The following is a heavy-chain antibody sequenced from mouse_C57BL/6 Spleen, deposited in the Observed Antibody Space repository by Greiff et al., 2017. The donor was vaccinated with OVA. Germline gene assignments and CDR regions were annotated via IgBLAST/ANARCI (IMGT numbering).Heavy chain of an antibody. J-gene: IGHJ1*03. V-gene: IGHV3-6*01. D-gene: IGHD2-3*01. Sequence: EVKLQESGPGLVKPSQSLSLTCSVTGYSITSGYYWNWIRQFPGNKLEWMGYISYDGSNNYNPSLKNRISITRDTSKNQFFLKLNSVTTEDTATYYCARGDGYYANWYFDVWGTGTTVTVSS. CDR1: GYSITSGYY. CDR2: ISYDGSN. CDR3: ARGDGYYANWYFDV.